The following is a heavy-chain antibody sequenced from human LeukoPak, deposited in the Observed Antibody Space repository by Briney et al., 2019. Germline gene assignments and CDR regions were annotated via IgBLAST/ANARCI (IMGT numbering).Heavy chain of an antibody. Sequence: SGTLSLTCAVSGGSISSSNWWSWVRQPPGKGLEWIGEISHSGNTNYNPSLESRVTILVDKSKNQFSLKLSSVTAADTAFYFCARVTGTTPFDYWGQGTLVTVSS. D-gene: IGHD1-1*01. CDR3: ARVTGTTPFDY. V-gene: IGHV4-4*02. J-gene: IGHJ4*02. CDR2: ISHSGNT. CDR1: GGSISSSNW.